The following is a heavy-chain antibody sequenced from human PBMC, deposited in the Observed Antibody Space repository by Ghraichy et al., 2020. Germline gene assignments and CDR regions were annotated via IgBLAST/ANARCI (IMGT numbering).Heavy chain of an antibody. CDR2: ITGSSTYT. CDR1: GFTFSDFY. V-gene: IGHV3-11*05. Sequence: GGSLRLSCAASGFTFSDFYMSWIRQAPGKGLEWVSYITGSSTYTNYADAVKGRFSISRDNGQNLLYLQMNSLRAEDTAVYYCAREGLNALEQWGQGTLVTVSS. CDR3: AREGLNALEQ. J-gene: IGHJ4*02. D-gene: IGHD1/OR15-1a*01.